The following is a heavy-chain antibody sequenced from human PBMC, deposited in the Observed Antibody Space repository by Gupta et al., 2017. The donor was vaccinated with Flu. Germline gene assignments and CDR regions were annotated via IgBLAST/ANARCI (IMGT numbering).Heavy chain of an antibody. CDR1: FSIYA. CDR3: ANPCPQWDGCDY. Sequence: FSIYAMSWVRQSRGKGMEWVSAISGSGGSTYYADTVKGRFTISRDNSKKTLYLQMNSLRAEDTAVYYCANPCPQWDGCDYWGQGTLVTVSS. V-gene: IGHV3-23*01. J-gene: IGHJ4*02. D-gene: IGHD1-26*01. CDR2: ISGSGGST.